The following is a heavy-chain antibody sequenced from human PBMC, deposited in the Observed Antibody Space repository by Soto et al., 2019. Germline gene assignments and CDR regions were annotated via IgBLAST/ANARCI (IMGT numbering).Heavy chain of an antibody. V-gene: IGHV4-31*03. CDR1: GGSISSGGYY. CDR3: ASLPCGRSSSRDGGYFRH. CDR2: IYYSGST. Sequence: QVQLQESGPGLVKPSQTLSLTCTVSGGSISSGGYYWSWIRQHPGKGLECIGYIYYSGSTYYNPSLKSRIIISVDTSKNQFSLKLSSVTAADTAVYYCASLPCGRSSSRDGGYFRHWGQGTLVTVSS. D-gene: IGHD6-13*01. J-gene: IGHJ1*01.